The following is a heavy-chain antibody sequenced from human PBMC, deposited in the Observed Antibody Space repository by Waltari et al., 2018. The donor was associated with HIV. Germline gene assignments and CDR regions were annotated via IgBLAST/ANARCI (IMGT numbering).Heavy chain of an antibody. Sequence: EVQLLESGGGLVQPGGSLRLSCAASGFRFSHYAMSWVRQAPGKGLEWVAVVRDIDSTYYVDSVKGRFIISRDDSKDSLYLQMNSLRVEDTAVYYCAKDDRASRGLDDWGQGTLVTVSS. CDR2: VRDIDST. V-gene: IGHV3-23*01. J-gene: IGHJ4*02. D-gene: IGHD5-12*01. CDR1: GFRFSHYA. CDR3: AKDDRASRGLDD.